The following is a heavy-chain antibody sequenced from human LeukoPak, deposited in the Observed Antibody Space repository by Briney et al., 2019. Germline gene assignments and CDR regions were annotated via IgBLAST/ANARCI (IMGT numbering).Heavy chain of an antibody. CDR2: IYFSGST. J-gene: IGHJ3*02. CDR1: GGSICTRHYY. CDR3: ARPLEYGLAYDAFDI. Sequence: PSETLSLTCTVSGGSICTRHYYWRWLRQPPGKGLEWIGSIYFSGSTNYNPSLKSLISISVDTSKNQFSLRLNSVTASDAAVYYCARPLEYGLAYDAFDIWGQGTMVTVSS. V-gene: IGHV4-39*01. D-gene: IGHD3/OR15-3a*01.